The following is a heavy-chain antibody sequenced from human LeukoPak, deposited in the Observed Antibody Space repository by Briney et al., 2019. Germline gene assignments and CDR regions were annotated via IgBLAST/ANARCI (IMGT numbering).Heavy chain of an antibody. J-gene: IGHJ4*02. CDR1: GGSISSSSYY. D-gene: IGHD6-19*01. V-gene: IGHV4-39*02. CDR3: ARDIAVAVADEIH. CDR2: IYYSGST. Sequence: SETLSLTCTVSGGSISSSSYYWGWIRQPPGKGLEWIGSIYYSGSTYYNPSLKSRVTISVDTSKNQFSLKLSSVTAADTAVYYCARDIAVAVADEIHWGQGTLVTVSS.